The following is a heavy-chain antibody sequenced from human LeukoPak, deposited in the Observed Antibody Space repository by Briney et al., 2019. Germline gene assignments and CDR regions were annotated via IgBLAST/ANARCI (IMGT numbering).Heavy chain of an antibody. D-gene: IGHD3-22*01. V-gene: IGHV3-7*01. Sequence: GGSLRLSCTASGFTFSDYWISWVRQAPGKGLGWVANINQDGSERHYVDSLRGRFTISRDNARNSLYLQMNSLRAEDTAVYFCARDLYYFNSSGYYASDLWGQGTLVTVSS. CDR1: GFTFSDYW. CDR3: ARDLYYFNSSGYYASDL. CDR2: INQDGSER. J-gene: IGHJ5*02.